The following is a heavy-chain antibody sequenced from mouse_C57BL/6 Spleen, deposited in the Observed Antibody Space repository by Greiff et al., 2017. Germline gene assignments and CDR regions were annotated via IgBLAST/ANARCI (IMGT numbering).Heavy chain of an antibody. CDR2: IYPGDGDT. V-gene: IGHV1-80*01. D-gene: IGHD2-4*01. CDR1: GYAFSSYW. J-gene: IGHJ4*01. CDR3: AREMYDYERGYAMDY. Sequence: VQLQQSGAELVKPGASVKISCKASGYAFSSYWMNWVKQRPGKGLEWIGQIYPGDGDTNYNGKFKGKATLTADKSSSTAYMQLSSLTSEDSAVYFCAREMYDYERGYAMDYWGQGTSVTVSS.